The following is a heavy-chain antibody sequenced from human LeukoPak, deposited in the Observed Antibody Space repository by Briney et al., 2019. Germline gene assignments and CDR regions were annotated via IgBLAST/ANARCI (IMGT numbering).Heavy chain of an antibody. J-gene: IGHJ4*02. V-gene: IGHV3-30*03. D-gene: IGHD1-26*01. CDR1: GFTFSSYG. CDR2: ISYDGSNK. CDR3: ARTRWELSPRFDY. Sequence: PGGSLRLSCAASGFTFSSYGMHWVRQAPGKGLEWVAVISYDGSNKYYADSVKGRFTISRDNSKNTLYLQMNSLRAEDTAVYYCARTRWELSPRFDYWGQGTLVTVSS.